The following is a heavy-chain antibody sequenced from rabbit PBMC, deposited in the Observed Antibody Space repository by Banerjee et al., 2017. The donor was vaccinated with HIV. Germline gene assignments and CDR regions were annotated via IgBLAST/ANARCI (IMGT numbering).Heavy chain of an antibody. CDR1: GFDFSNNA. D-gene: IGHD4-2*01. Sequence: QQQLEESGGGLVKPGGTLTLTCKASGFDFSNNALCWVRQAPGKGPEWIACIVNGDASMWFASWANGRFTISRSTRLNTVTLQMTSLTAADTATYFCARNDAGSYDFNLWGPGTLVTVS. J-gene: IGHJ4*01. CDR2: IVNGDASM. CDR3: ARNDAGSYDFNL. V-gene: IGHV1S47*01.